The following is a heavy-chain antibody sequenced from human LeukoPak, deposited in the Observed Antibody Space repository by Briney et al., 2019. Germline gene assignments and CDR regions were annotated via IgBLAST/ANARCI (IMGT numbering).Heavy chain of an antibody. Sequence: PGRSLRLSCAASGFTFSSYSMNWVRQAPGKGLEWVSSISSSSSYIYYADSVKGRFTISRDNAKNSLYLQMNSLRAGDTAVYYCARGVYCSSTSCVFDYWGQGTLVTVSS. CDR2: ISSSSSYI. V-gene: IGHV3-21*01. J-gene: IGHJ4*02. CDR1: GFTFSSYS. CDR3: ARGVYCSSTSCVFDY. D-gene: IGHD2-2*01.